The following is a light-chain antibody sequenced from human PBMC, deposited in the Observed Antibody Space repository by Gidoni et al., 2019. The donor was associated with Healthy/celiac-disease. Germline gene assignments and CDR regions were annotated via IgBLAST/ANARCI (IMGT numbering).Light chain of an antibody. J-gene: IGKJ1*01. V-gene: IGKV1-5*03. Sequence: DIQMTQSPSTLSASVGDRVTITYRASQSISSWLAWYQQKPGKAPKLLIYKASSLESGVPSRFSGSGSGTEFTLTISSLQPYDFATYYCQQYNSYSGTFGQGTKVEIK. CDR3: QQYNSYSGT. CDR2: KAS. CDR1: QSISSW.